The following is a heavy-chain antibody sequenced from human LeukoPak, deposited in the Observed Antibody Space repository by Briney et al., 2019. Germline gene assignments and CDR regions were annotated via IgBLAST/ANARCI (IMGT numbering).Heavy chain of an antibody. CDR1: GGSISIYY. D-gene: IGHD3-10*01. CDR2: IYTSGST. V-gene: IGHV4-4*07. J-gene: IGHJ6*02. Sequence: PSETLSLTCTVSGGSISIYYWSWIRQPAGKGLEWIGRIYTSGSTNYNPSLKSRVTMSVDTSKQFSLRLSSVTAADTAVYYCARHAYGSGSYSDMDVWGQGTTVTVSS. CDR3: ARHAYGSGSYSDMDV.